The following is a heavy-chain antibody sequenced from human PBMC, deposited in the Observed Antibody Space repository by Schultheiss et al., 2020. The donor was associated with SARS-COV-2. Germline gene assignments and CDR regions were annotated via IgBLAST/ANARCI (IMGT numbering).Heavy chain of an antibody. D-gene: IGHD3-10*01. CDR2: ISGSGGST. Sequence: GGSLRLSCAASGFTFSSYAMSWVRQAPGKGLEWVSAISGSGGSTYYADSVKGRFTISRHNSKNTLYLQMNSLRAEDTAVYYCASQGFGEYYYYGMDVWGQGTTVTVSS. CDR1: GFTFSSYA. V-gene: IGHV3-23*01. CDR3: ASQGFGEYYYYGMDV. J-gene: IGHJ6*02.